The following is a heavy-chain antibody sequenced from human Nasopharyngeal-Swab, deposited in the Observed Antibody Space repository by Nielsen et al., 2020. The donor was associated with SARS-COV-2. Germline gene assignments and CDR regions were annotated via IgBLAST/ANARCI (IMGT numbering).Heavy chain of an antibody. Sequence: ARQMPGKGLEWVSSISSSSSYIYYADSVKGRFTISRDNAKNSLYLQMNSLRAEDTAVYYCARDNHCSSTSCYLWFSAYYYYMDVWGKGTTVTVSS. CDR2: ISSSSSYI. V-gene: IGHV3-21*01. CDR3: ARDNHCSSTSCYLWFSAYYYYMDV. J-gene: IGHJ6*03. D-gene: IGHD2-2*01.